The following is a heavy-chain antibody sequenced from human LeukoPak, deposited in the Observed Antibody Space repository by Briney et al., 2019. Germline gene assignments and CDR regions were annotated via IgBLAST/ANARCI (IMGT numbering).Heavy chain of an antibody. V-gene: IGHV3-48*04. Sequence: PGGSLRLSCAASGFSFSSYSMNWVRQAPGKGLEWVSHISTTSSPTYCADSVKGRFAMYRDNAKNSVYLQMNSLRAEDTAVYYCARDFDFWSCYIVWGQGTLVTVSS. D-gene: IGHD3-3*01. J-gene: IGHJ4*02. CDR2: ISTTSSPT. CDR3: ARDFDFWSCYIV. CDR1: GFSFSSYS.